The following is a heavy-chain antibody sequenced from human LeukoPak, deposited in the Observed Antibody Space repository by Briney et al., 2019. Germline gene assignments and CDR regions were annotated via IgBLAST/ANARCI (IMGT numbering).Heavy chain of an antibody. J-gene: IGHJ4*02. V-gene: IGHV4-34*01. Sequence: FSGYYWXWIRQXXGXXLEWIAEINHSGSTNYNPSLKSRVTISVDTSKTQFSLKLSSVTAADTAVYYCARDSVAGIPHWGQGTLVTVSS. CDR3: ARDSVAGIPH. D-gene: IGHD6-19*01. CDR1: FSGYY. CDR2: INHSGST.